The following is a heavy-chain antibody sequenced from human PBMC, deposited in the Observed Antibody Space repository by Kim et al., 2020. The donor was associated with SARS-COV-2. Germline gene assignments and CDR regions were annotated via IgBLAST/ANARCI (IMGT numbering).Heavy chain of an antibody. Sequence: SQTLSLTCIISGDSVSSNSVAWNWIRQSPSRGLEWLGRTYYRSKTYNDYAVSVKSRITINPDTSKNHFSLQLNSVTPEDTAVYYCARGAYYDFWSGYSTYFDCWGQGTLVTVSS. CDR2: TYYRSKTYN. V-gene: IGHV6-1*01. CDR3: ARGAYYDFWSGYSTYFDC. CDR1: GDSVSSNSVA. D-gene: IGHD3-3*01. J-gene: IGHJ4*02.